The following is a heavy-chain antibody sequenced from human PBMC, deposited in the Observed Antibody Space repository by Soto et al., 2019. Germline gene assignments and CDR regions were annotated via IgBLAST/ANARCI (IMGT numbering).Heavy chain of an antibody. CDR3: AKDPYYYDTSEMDV. CDR1: GFTFSSYA. Sequence: SLRLSCASSGFTFSSYAMSWVRQAPGKGLEWVSAIGGSGGSTYYADSVKGRFTISRDNSKNTLFLQMNGLRAEDTAVYYCAKDPYYYDTSEMDVWGQGTTVTVSS. D-gene: IGHD3-22*01. J-gene: IGHJ6*02. V-gene: IGHV3-23*01. CDR2: IGGSGGST.